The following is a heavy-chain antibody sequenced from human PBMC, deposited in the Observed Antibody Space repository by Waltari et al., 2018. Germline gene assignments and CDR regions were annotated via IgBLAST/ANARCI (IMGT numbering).Heavy chain of an antibody. Sequence: EVQLLESGGGLVQPGGSLRLSCAASGFTFSSYAMSWVRQAPGKGLEWVSAISGSGGSTDYADAVKCRFTISRDNSKNTLYLQMNSLRAEDTAVYYCAKEGWLQLYYFDYWGQGTLVTVSS. V-gene: IGHV3-23*01. CDR3: AKEGWLQLYYFDY. J-gene: IGHJ4*02. D-gene: IGHD1-1*01. CDR2: ISGSGGST. CDR1: GFTFSSYA.